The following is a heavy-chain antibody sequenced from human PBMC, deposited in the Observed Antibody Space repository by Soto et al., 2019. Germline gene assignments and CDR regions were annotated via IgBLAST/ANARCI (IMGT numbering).Heavy chain of an antibody. CDR3: ASRYTTSWYWFDP. Sequence: QVTVKESGPVLVKPTETLTLTCTVSGFSLSNAGLGVSWIRQPPGKALEWLAHIFSNDEKSYSTSLKSRLTISKDTSTSQVVLTMTIMDPVDTATYYCASRYTTSWYWFDPWGQGTLVTVSS. CDR2: IFSNDEK. J-gene: IGHJ5*02. CDR1: GFSLSNAGLG. D-gene: IGHD6-13*01. V-gene: IGHV2-26*04.